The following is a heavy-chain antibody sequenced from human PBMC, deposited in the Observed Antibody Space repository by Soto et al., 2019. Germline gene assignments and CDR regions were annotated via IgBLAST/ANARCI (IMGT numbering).Heavy chain of an antibody. V-gene: IGHV3-30*18. Sequence: LRLSCAASGFTFSSYGMHWVRQAPGKGLEWVAVISYDGSNKYYADSVKGRFTISRDNSKNTLYLQMNSLRAEDTAVYYCAKDVRFYYETEYYYYYYGMDVWGQGTTVTVSS. D-gene: IGHD3-22*01. CDR2: ISYDGSNK. CDR1: GFTFSSYG. CDR3: AKDVRFYYETEYYYYYYGMDV. J-gene: IGHJ6*02.